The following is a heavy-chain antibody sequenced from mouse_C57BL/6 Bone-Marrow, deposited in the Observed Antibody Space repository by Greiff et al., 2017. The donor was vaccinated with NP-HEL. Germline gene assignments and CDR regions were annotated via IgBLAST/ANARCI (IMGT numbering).Heavy chain of an antibody. CDR3: ARSLYYSNYDFDY. D-gene: IGHD2-5*01. CDR1: GFTFTDYY. CDR2: IRNKANGYTT. Sequence: DVHLVESGGGLVQPGGSLSLSCAASGFTFTDYYMSWVRQPPGKALEWLGFIRNKANGYTTEYSASVKGRFTISRDNSQSILYLQMNALRAEDSATYYCARSLYYSNYDFDYWGQGTTLTVSS. J-gene: IGHJ2*01. V-gene: IGHV7-3*01.